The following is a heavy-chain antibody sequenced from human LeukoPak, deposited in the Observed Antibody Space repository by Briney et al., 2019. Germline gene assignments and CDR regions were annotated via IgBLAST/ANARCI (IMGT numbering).Heavy chain of an antibody. CDR1: GFTFSNYW. CDR3: ARSMGLDY. V-gene: IGHV3-7*04. D-gene: IGHD1-26*01. Sequence: AGGSLRLSCAASGFTFSNYWMTWVRQAPGKGLEWVANIKQDGSEKYYVDSVKGRFTISRDNTKNSLYLEINSLKVEDTAVYYCARSMGLDYWGQGTLVTVSS. J-gene: IGHJ4*02. CDR2: IKQDGSEK.